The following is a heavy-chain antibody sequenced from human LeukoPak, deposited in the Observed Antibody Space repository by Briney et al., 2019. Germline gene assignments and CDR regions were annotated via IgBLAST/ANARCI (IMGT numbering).Heavy chain of an antibody. Sequence: GGSLRLSCAASGFMFSSCAMSWVRQAPGKGLEWVSAISGSGGSTYYTDSVKGRFTISRDNSKNTLYLQMNSLRAEDTAVYYCAKVGSGSYSSVAHAFDIWGQGTMVTVSS. V-gene: IGHV3-23*01. CDR3: AKVGSGSYSSVAHAFDI. J-gene: IGHJ3*02. CDR1: GFMFSSCA. CDR2: ISGSGGST. D-gene: IGHD1-26*01.